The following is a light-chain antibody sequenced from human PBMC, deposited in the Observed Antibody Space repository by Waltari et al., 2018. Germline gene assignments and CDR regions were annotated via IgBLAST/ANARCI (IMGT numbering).Light chain of an antibody. CDR2: EDS. J-gene: IGLJ7*01. CDR3: GTWDSSLSGAV. V-gene: IGLV1-51*02. CDR1: SSNIGHNY. Sequence: QSVLTQPPSVSAAPGQRVTISCPGGSSNIGHNYVSWYRQFPGTAPKLLINEDSERPSGIPGRFSGSKSGTSATLDITGLQAGDEADYYCGTWDSSLSGAVFGGGTHLTVL.